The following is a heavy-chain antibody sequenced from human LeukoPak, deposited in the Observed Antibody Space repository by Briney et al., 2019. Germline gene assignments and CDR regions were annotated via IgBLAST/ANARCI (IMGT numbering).Heavy chain of an antibody. CDR3: AKDGGGWLGLFDY. Sequence: GGSLRLSCAASGFTFDDYAMHWVRQAPGKGLEWVSGISWNSGSIGYADSVKGRFTISRDNAKNSLYLQMNSLRAEDMALYYCAKDGGGWLGLFDYWGQGTLVTVSS. J-gene: IGHJ4*02. V-gene: IGHV3-9*03. CDR2: ISWNSGSI. CDR1: GFTFDDYA. D-gene: IGHD6-19*01.